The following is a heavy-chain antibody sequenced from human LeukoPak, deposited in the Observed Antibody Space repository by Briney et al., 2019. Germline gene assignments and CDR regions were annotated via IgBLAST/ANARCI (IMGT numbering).Heavy chain of an antibody. Sequence: PSGTLSLTCNVSGASISRSGYYWGWVRQPPGKGLEWVGSIYYSGSTYYTPSLKSRVTISVDTSKNQFSLKLSSVTAADTAVYYCARRRAEYYYYMDVWGKGTTGTVSS. CDR1: GASISRSGYY. V-gene: IGHV4-39*01. CDR3: ARRRAEYYYYMDV. CDR2: IYYSGST. J-gene: IGHJ6*03.